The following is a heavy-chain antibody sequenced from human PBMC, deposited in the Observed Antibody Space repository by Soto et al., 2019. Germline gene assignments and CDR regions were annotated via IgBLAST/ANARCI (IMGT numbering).Heavy chain of an antibody. CDR2: IYYSGST. J-gene: IGHJ4*02. D-gene: IGHD5-18*01. CDR1: GGSISSGGYY. Sequence: KTSETLSLTCTVSGGSISSGGYYWSWIRQHPGKGLEWIGYIYYSGSTYYNPSLKSGVTISVDTSKNQFSLKLSSVTAADTAVYYCARVRRQEWIQLWFTYFVYWGQGTLVAVSS. V-gene: IGHV4-31*03. CDR3: ARVRRQEWIQLWFTYFVY.